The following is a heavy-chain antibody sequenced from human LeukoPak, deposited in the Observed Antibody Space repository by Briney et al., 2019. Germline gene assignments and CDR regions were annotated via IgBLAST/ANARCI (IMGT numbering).Heavy chain of an antibody. V-gene: IGHV4-59*01. CDR1: GGSISSYY. CDR2: IYYSGST. CDR3: AKERRPYCSSTSCYSMVVDY. Sequence: PSETLSLTCTVSGGSISSYYWSWIRQPPGKGLEWIGYIYYSGSTNYNPSLKSRVTISVDTSKNQFSLKLSSVTAADTAVYYCAKERRPYCSSTSCYSMVVDYWGQGTLVTVSS. D-gene: IGHD2-2*01. J-gene: IGHJ4*02.